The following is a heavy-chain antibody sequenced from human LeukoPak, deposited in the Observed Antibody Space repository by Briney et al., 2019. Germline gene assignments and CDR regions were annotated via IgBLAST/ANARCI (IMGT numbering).Heavy chain of an antibody. V-gene: IGHV1-18*01. CDR3: ARDDSGYEEFDY. Sequence: ASVKVSCKASGYTFTSYGISWVRQAPGQGLEWTGWISAYNGNTNYAQKLQGRVTMTTDTSTSTAYMELRSLRSDDTAVYYCARDDSGYEEFDYWGQGTLVTVSS. D-gene: IGHD5-12*01. CDR1: GYTFTSYG. J-gene: IGHJ4*02. CDR2: ISAYNGNT.